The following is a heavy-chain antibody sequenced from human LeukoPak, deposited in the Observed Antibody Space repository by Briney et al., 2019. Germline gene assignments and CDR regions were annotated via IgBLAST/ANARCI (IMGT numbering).Heavy chain of an antibody. V-gene: IGHV3-9*01. J-gene: IGHJ4*02. CDR3: AKLSLGTIFGVVILY. Sequence: GRSLRLSCAASGFTFDDYAMHWVRQAPGKGLEWVSGISWNSGSIGYADSVKGRFTISRDNAKNSLYLQMNSLRAEDTALYYCAKLSLGTIFGVVILYWGQGTLVTVSS. CDR2: ISWNSGSI. D-gene: IGHD3-3*01. CDR1: GFTFDDYA.